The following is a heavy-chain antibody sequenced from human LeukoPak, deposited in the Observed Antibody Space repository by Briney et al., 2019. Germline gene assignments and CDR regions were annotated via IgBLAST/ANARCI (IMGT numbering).Heavy chain of an antibody. V-gene: IGHV4-34*01. J-gene: IGHJ6*02. Sequence: SETLSLTCAVYGGSFSGYYWSWIRQPPGKGLEWIGQINHSGSTTYNPSLKSRVTISVDTSKNQFSLKLSSVTAADTAVYYCASAYYYDSSGYGPKGYYYYGMDVWGQGTTVTVSS. CDR3: ASAYYYDSSGYGPKGYYYYGMDV. CDR1: GGSFSGYY. D-gene: IGHD3-22*01. CDR2: INHSGST.